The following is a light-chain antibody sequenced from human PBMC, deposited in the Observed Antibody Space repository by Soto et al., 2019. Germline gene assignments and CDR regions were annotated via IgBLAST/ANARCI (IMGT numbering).Light chain of an antibody. Sequence: DIQMTQSPSTLSASVGDRVTITCRASQSISSWLAWYQQKPGKAPKLLIYKASSLESGVPSRFSGSGSGTEFTLTISSLQPGDFATYYCQQYNTYSARTFGGGTKVEIK. CDR2: KAS. V-gene: IGKV1-5*03. CDR3: QQYNTYSART. CDR1: QSISSW. J-gene: IGKJ4*01.